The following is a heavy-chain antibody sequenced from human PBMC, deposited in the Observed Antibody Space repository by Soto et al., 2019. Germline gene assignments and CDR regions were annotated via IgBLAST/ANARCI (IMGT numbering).Heavy chain of an antibody. CDR3: ARPLLPSYYYYGMDI. CDR1: GFTFSSYE. J-gene: IGHJ6*02. CDR2: ISSSGSTI. Sequence: GGSLRLSCAASGFTFSSYEMNWVRQAPGKGLEWVSYISSSGSTIYYADSVKGRFTISRDNAKNSLYLQMNSLRAEDTAVYYCARPLLPSYYYYGMDIWGQGTTVTVSS. V-gene: IGHV3-48*03.